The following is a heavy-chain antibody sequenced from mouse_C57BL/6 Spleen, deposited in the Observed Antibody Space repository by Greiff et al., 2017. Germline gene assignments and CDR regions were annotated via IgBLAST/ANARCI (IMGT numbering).Heavy chain of an antibody. V-gene: IGHV7-1*01. J-gene: IGHJ2*01. CDR2: SSNKANDYTT. CDR3: ASDARGAFDY. CDR1: GFTFSDFY. Sequence: EVKLLESGGGLVQPGRSLRLSCATSGFTFSDFYMEWVRQAPGKGLEWIAASSNKANDYTTEYSASVKGRFIVSRDTSQSILCLQLNALRAEDTAVYYCASDARGAFDYWGQGTTLTVSS.